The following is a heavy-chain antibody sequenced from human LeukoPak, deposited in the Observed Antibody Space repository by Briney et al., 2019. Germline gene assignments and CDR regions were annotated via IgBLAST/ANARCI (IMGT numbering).Heavy chain of an antibody. D-gene: IGHD3-10*01. Sequence: SETLSLTCTVSGGSISSYYWSWIRQPPGKGLEWIGYIYYSGSTNYNPSLKSRVTISVDTSKNQFSLKLSSVTAADTAVYYCARGTYYYGSGEGHHDYWGQGTLVTVSS. V-gene: IGHV4-59*01. CDR1: GGSISSYY. CDR3: ARGTYYYGSGEGHHDY. J-gene: IGHJ4*02. CDR2: IYYSGST.